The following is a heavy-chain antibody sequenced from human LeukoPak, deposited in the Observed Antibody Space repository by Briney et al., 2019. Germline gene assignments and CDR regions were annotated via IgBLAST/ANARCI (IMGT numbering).Heavy chain of an antibody. CDR1: GYTFTSYG. CDR2: ISAYNGNT. D-gene: IGHD3-9*01. V-gene: IGHV1-18*01. Sequence: ASVKVSCKASGYTFTSYGISWVRQAPGQGLEWMGWISAYNGNTNYAQKLQGRVTMTTDTSTSTAYVELRSLRSDDTAVYYCAWGAEYYDILTGYYTIDYWGQGTLVTVSS. CDR3: AWGAEYYDILTGYYTIDY. J-gene: IGHJ4*02.